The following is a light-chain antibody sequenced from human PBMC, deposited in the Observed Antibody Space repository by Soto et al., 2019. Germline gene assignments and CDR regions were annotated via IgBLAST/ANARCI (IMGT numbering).Light chain of an antibody. V-gene: IGKV3-20*01. CDR1: QSVSSNY. Sequence: EIVLTQSPGTLSLSPGERATLSCRASQSVSSNYLAWYQQKPGQAPRLLIYGASSRATGIPDRFSGSGSGTDFTLTISRLEPEDFAVYYCQQYGSSITFGQGTRLESK. CDR2: GAS. J-gene: IGKJ5*01. CDR3: QQYGSSIT.